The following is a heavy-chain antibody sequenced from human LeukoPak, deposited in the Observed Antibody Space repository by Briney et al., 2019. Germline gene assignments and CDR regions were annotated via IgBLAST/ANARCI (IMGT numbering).Heavy chain of an antibody. J-gene: IGHJ4*02. V-gene: IGHV3-13*04. CDR2: INTAGDT. Sequence: PGGSLRLSCAASGFTFSSYDTLWVRQPTGKGLEWVSAINTAGDTFYSGSVRGRFTISRENAKNSFYLQMNSLRAGDTAVYYCTRAPPGSGWLVDNWGQGTLVTVSS. D-gene: IGHD6-19*01. CDR1: GFTFSSYD. CDR3: TRAPPGSGWLVDN.